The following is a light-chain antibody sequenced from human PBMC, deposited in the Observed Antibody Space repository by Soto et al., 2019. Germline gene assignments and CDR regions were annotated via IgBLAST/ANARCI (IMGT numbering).Light chain of an antibody. CDR1: QSVSSSY. Sequence: EIVLTQSPGTLSLSPGERATLSCLASQSVSSSYLAWYQQKPGQAPRLLIYGASSRATGIPDRFSGGGSGTDFTLTISRLEPEDFAVYYCQQYGSSGTFGQGTKVDIK. J-gene: IGKJ1*01. V-gene: IGKV3-20*01. CDR2: GAS. CDR3: QQYGSSGT.